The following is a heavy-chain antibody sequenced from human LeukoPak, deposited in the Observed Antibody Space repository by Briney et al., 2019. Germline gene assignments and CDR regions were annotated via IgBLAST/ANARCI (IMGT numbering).Heavy chain of an antibody. J-gene: IGHJ6*02. CDR3: ARDMYIVVVPAVPPPQTYGMDV. Sequence: GRSLRLSCAASGFTLSSYAMHWVRQAPGKGLEWVAVISYDGSNKYYADSVKGRFTISRDNSKNTLYLQMNSLRAEDTAVYYCARDMYIVVVPAVPPPQTYGMDVWGQGTTVTVSS. CDR2: ISYDGSNK. V-gene: IGHV3-30-3*01. CDR1: GFTLSSYA. D-gene: IGHD2-2*01.